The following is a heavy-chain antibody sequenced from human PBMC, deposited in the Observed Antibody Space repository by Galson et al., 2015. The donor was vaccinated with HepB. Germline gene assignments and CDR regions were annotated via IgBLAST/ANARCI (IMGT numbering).Heavy chain of an antibody. CDR3: AREPMLLWFGEPDDAFDI. CDR1: GDSVSSNSAA. CDR2: TYYRSKWYN. V-gene: IGHV6-1*01. D-gene: IGHD3-10*01. J-gene: IGHJ3*02. Sequence: CAISGDSVSSNSAAWNWIRQSPSRGLEWLGRTYYRSKWYNDYAVSVKSRITINPDTSKNQFSLQLNSVTPEDTAVYYCAREPMLLWFGEPDDAFDIWGQGTMVTVS.